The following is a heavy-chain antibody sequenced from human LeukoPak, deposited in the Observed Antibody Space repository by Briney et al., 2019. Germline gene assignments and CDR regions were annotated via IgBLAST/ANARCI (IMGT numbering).Heavy chain of an antibody. Sequence: PGGSLRLSCAASGFTFDDYGMSWVRQAPGKGLEWVSLISWDGGSTYYADSVKGRFTISRDNSKNSLYLQMHSLRPEDTALYYCAKDISSGSTWSPYFDYWGQGTLVTVSS. CDR1: GFTFDDYG. J-gene: IGHJ4*02. D-gene: IGHD6-13*01. CDR3: AKDISSGSTWSPYFDY. V-gene: IGHV3-43D*03. CDR2: ISWDGGST.